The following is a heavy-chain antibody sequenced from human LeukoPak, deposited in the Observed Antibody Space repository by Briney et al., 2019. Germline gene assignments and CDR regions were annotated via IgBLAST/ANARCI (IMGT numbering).Heavy chain of an antibody. D-gene: IGHD5-12*01. V-gene: IGHV1-3*01. Sequence: ASVKVSCKASGYTFTSYAMHWVRQAPGQRLEWMGWINAGNGNTKYSQKFQGRVTISRDTSASTAYVELSSLRSEDTAVYYCARENSGYGYSFDYWGQGTLVTVSS. CDR3: ARENSGYGYSFDY. CDR1: GYTFTSYA. CDR2: INAGNGNT. J-gene: IGHJ4*02.